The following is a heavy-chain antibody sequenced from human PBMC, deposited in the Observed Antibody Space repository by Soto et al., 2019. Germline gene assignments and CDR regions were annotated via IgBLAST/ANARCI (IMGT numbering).Heavy chain of an antibody. CDR3: AKDDGDIVVVPAAFYFNHWFDP. J-gene: IGHJ5*02. V-gene: IGHV3-23*01. CDR2: ISGSGGST. CDR1: GFTFSSYA. Sequence: PGGSLRLSCAASGFTFSSYAMSWVRQAPGKGLEWVSAISGSGGSTYYADSVQGRFTISRDNSKNTLYLQMNSLRAEDTAVYYCAKDDGDIVVVPAAFYFNHWFDPWGQGTLVTAPQ. D-gene: IGHD2-2*01.